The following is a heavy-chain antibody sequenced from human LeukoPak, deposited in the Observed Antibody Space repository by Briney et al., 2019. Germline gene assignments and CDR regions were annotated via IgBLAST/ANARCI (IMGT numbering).Heavy chain of an antibody. J-gene: IGHJ4*02. CDR2: ISGNGGST. CDR1: GFTFSSYA. CDR3: ALVTTDRPFDY. V-gene: IGHV3-23*01. D-gene: IGHD4-17*01. Sequence: PGGSLRLSCAASGFTFSSYAMSWVRQAPGKGLEWFSAISGNGGSTYYADSVKGRFTISRDNSKNTLYVQMNSLRAEDTAIYYCALVTTDRPFDYWGQGTLVTVSS.